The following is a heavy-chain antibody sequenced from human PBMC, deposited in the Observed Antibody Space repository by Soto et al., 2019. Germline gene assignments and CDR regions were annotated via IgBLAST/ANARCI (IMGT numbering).Heavy chain of an antibody. CDR3: ARDYPGGSYYDY. CDR2: INQDGSEK. CDR1: GFTFSSYW. Sequence: GGSLRLSCAASGFTFSSYWMSWVRQATGKGLEWVARINQDGSEKYYVDSVKGRFTISRDNAKNSLYLQMNSLRAEDTAVYYCARDYPGGSYYDYWGQGTLVTVSA. J-gene: IGHJ4*02. V-gene: IGHV3-7*03. D-gene: IGHD1-26*01.